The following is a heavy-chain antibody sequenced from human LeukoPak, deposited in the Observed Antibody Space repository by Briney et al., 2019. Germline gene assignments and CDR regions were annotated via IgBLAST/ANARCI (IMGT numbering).Heavy chain of an antibody. Sequence: GGSLRLSCAASGFTVSSNYMSWVRQAPGKGLEWFSVIYSGGSTYYADSVKGRFTISRDNSKNTLFLQMNSLRAEDTAPYYCAKSVAIYFYYGLDVWGQGTTVTVSS. J-gene: IGHJ6*02. CDR2: IYSGGST. D-gene: IGHD3-3*01. CDR1: GFTVSSNY. CDR3: AKSVAIYFYYGLDV. V-gene: IGHV3-53*01.